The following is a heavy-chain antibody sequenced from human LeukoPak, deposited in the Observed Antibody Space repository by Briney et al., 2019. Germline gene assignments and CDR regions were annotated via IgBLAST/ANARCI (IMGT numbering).Heavy chain of an antibody. CDR3: VKGGVAGTKNFDY. CDR1: GFTFSSYE. D-gene: IGHD6-19*01. Sequence: GGSLRLSCAVSGFTFSSYEMNWVRQAPGKGLEWVSYISRSGSTKYYADSVKGRFTISRDNSKDTLYLQMNSLRVEDTAVYYCVKGGVAGTKNFDYWGQGTLVTVSS. V-gene: IGHV3-48*03. CDR2: ISRSGSTK. J-gene: IGHJ4*02.